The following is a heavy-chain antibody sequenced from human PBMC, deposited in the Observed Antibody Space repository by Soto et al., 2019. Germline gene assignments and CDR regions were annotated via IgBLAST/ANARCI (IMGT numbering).Heavy chain of an antibody. Sequence: SETLSLTCTVSGGSIRSYYWSWFRQPPGKGLEWIGYIYYSGSTNYNPSLKSRVTIPVDTSKNQFSLRLSSVTAADTAVYYCARRPPPTVTTSGYFESWGEGTLVSV. V-gene: IGHV4-59*08. J-gene: IGHJ4*02. CDR1: GGSIRSYY. D-gene: IGHD4-17*01. CDR2: IYYSGST. CDR3: ARRPPPTVTTSGYFES.